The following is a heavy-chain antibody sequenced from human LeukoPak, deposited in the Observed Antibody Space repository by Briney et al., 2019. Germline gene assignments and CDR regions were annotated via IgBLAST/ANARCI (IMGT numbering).Heavy chain of an antibody. Sequence: KSGGSLRLSCAASGFTFSSYSMNWVRQAPGKGLEWVSSISSSSSYIYYADSVKGRFTISRDNAKNSLYLQMNSLRAEDTAVYYCARESYDIADAFDIWGQGTMVTVSS. V-gene: IGHV3-21*01. J-gene: IGHJ3*02. CDR2: ISSSSSYI. CDR1: GFTFSSYS. D-gene: IGHD3-9*01. CDR3: ARESYDIADAFDI.